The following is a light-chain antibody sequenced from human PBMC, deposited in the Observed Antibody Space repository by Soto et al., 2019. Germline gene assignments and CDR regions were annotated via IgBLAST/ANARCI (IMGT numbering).Light chain of an antibody. V-gene: IGLV2-8*01. J-gene: IGLJ2*01. CDR1: SSDVGAYNF. CDR3: SSYVGTNTVV. Sequence: QSVLTQPPSASGSTGQSVTISCTGTSSDVGAYNFVSWYQQHPGKAPKLMIYEVSKRPSGVPDRFSGSKSGNTASLTVSGLQAEDEADYYCSSYVGTNTVVFGGGTKLTVL. CDR2: EVS.